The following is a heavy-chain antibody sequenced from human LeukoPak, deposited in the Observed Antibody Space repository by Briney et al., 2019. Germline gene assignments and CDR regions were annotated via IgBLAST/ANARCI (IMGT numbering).Heavy chain of an antibody. CDR1: GYTFTGYY. J-gene: IGHJ4*02. D-gene: IGHD4-17*01. V-gene: IGHV1-2*02. CDR3: ARDMVAHGDYYY. Sequence: ASVKVSCKASGYTFTGYYMHWVRQAPGQGLEWMGWINPNSGGTNYAQKFQGRVTMTRDTSISTAYMELSRLRSDDTAMYCCARDMVAHGDYYYWGQGTLVTVSS. CDR2: INPNSGGT.